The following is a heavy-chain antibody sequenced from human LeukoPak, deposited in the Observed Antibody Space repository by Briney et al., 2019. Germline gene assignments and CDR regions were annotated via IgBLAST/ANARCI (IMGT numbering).Heavy chain of an antibody. CDR2: IIPIFGTA. CDR3: ARYSSSNYYMDV. J-gene: IGHJ6*03. D-gene: IGHD6-13*01. CDR1: GGTFSSYA. Sequence: GASVKVSCKASGGTFSSYAISWVRQAPGQGLEWMGGIIPIFGTANYAQKFQGRVTITADESTSTAYMELSSLRSEDTAVYYCARYSSSNYYMDVWGKGTTVTVSS. V-gene: IGHV1-69*13.